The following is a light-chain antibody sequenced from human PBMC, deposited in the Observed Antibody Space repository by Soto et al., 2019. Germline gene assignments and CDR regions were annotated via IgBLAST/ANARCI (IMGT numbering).Light chain of an antibody. CDR3: ISYTGSSTLVV. CDR1: SSDVGGYNY. CDR2: DVS. J-gene: IGLJ2*01. Sequence: QSALTQPASVSGSPGQSITISCTGTSSDVGGYNYVSWYPQHPGKAPKLMIYDVSNRPSGVSNRFSGSKSGNTASLTISGLQAEDEADYYCISYTGSSTLVVFGGGTQLTVL. V-gene: IGLV2-14*01.